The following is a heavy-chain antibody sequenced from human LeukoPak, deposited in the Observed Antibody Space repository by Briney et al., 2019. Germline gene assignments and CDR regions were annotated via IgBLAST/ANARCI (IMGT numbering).Heavy chain of an antibody. CDR1: GYTFTSYG. J-gene: IGHJ6*04. CDR2: IGAYNGNT. V-gene: IGHV1-18*04. Sequence: ASVKVSCKASGYTFTSYGISWVRQAPGQGLEWMGWIGAYNGNTNYAQKLQGRVTMTTDTSTSTAYMELRSLRSDDTAVYYCARASGGSRRDYYYGMDVWGKGTTVTVSS. D-gene: IGHD2-15*01. CDR3: ARASGGSRRDYYYGMDV.